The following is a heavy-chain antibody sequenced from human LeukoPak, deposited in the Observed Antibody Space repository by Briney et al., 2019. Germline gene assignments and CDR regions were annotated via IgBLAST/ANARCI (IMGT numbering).Heavy chain of an antibody. CDR2: IHYGGNT. D-gene: IGHD5-24*01. Sequence: SETLSLTCTVFGGSISNHYWSWIRQPSGKGLEWIGYIHYGGNTDYNPSLKGRLTISVDTSKNQFSLKLSSVTAADTAVYYCVRRGDGYPYYFDYWGQGTLVTVSS. CDR1: GGSISNHY. V-gene: IGHV4-59*11. CDR3: VRRGDGYPYYFDY. J-gene: IGHJ4*02.